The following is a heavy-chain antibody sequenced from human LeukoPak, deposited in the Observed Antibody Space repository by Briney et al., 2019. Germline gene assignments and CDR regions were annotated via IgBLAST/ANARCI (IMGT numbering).Heavy chain of an antibody. CDR1: GFSISNDL. D-gene: IGHD3-10*01. V-gene: IGHV3-15*01. CDR3: TLIQVWGSGSYYRDF. Sequence: GGSLRLSCAASGFSISNDLMSWVRQAPGKGLEWVARVKSRSAGETTDYAAPVKGRFTISRDDSKNTLYLQMNSLKTEDTAVYYCTLIQVWGSGSYYRDFWGQGTLVTVSS. CDR2: VKSRSAGETT. J-gene: IGHJ4*02.